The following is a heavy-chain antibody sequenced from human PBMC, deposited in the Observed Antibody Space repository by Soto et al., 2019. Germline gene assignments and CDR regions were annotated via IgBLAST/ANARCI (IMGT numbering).Heavy chain of an antibody. CDR3: AKDRREGGNYGFYFEY. V-gene: IGHV3-23*01. CDR1: GFTFSSYA. Sequence: GSLRLSCTASGFTFSSYAVSWVRQAPGKGLEWVSLISAPGVGTYYADSVKGRFTISRDNSKNTVYLQMDSLRAEDTALYYCAKDRREGGNYGFYFEYWGQGTLVTVSS. CDR2: ISAPGVGT. J-gene: IGHJ4*02. D-gene: IGHD4-17*01.